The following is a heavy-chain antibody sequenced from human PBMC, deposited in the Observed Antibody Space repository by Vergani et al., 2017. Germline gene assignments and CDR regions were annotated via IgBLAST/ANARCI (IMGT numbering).Heavy chain of an antibody. Sequence: EVQLVESGGGSVQSGGSLRLSCVASGFSFNTYWMHWVRQVPGKGLMWVARIDEYGNRATYGDFETGRFTISRDNAKNTVFLQMNNLRADDAGVYYCVRTEYLTGIACNTRFDSWGQGALVTVSS. CDR3: VRTEYLTGIACNTRFDS. V-gene: IGHV3-74*03. CDR1: GFSFNTYW. D-gene: IGHD3-9*01. CDR2: IDEYGNRA. J-gene: IGHJ5*01.